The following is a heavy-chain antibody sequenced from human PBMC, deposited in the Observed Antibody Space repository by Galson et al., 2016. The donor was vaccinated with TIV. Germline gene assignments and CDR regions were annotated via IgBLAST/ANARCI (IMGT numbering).Heavy chain of an antibody. Sequence: SVKVSCKASGGTFSSYAVSWVRQAPGQGLEWVGGIIPIFGTSNYAQRFQGRVTITTDESTADSTSTAYMELSSLRSEDTAVYYCAREGNDGSGSDYYGLDVWGQGTTVTVSS. CDR1: GGTFSSYA. CDR3: AREGNDGSGSDYYGLDV. CDR2: IIPIFGTS. V-gene: IGHV1-69*05. J-gene: IGHJ6*02. D-gene: IGHD1-1*01.